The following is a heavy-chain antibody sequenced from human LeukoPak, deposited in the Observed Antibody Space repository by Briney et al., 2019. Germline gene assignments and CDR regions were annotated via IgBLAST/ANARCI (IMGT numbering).Heavy chain of an antibody. CDR1: GGTFSSYA. V-gene: IGHV1-69*13. J-gene: IGHJ5*02. Sequence: SVKVSCKASGGTFSSYAISWVRQAPGQGLEWMGGIIPIFGTANYAQKFQGRVTITADESTSTAYMELSSLRSEYTAVYYCARDGGDYGDYNNLFDPCGQGTLVTVSS. D-gene: IGHD4-17*01. CDR2: IIPIFGTA. CDR3: ARDGGDYGDYNNLFDP.